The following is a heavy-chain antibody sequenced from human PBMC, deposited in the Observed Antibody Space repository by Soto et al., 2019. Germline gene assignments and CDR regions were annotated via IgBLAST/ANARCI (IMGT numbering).Heavy chain of an antibody. Sequence: PSETLSLTCTVSGASINSGDYYWSWIRQPPRKGLEWIGHIYYSGSTYYNPSLKSRAGISVDSAKSQVSLKLTSVTAAYTAVYFCARILMNYYGLDYWGQGALVTVSS. CDR1: GASINSGDYY. V-gene: IGHV4-30-4*01. CDR3: ARILMNYYGLDY. J-gene: IGHJ4*02. D-gene: IGHD3-10*01. CDR2: IYYSGST.